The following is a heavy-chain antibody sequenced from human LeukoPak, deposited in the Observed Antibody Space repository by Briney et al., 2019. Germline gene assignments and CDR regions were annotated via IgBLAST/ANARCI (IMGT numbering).Heavy chain of an antibody. V-gene: IGHV3-7*01. D-gene: IGHD3-22*01. CDR1: RLTFSNSY. J-gene: IGHJ4*02. CDR2: IKQDGSTK. CDR3: ARSNYDYDRSGWAIDF. Sequence: GGSLRLSCEVSRLTFSNSYLTWVRQAPEKGLEWLANIKQDGSTKAYSDSVKGRFTVSGDNAKNSMYLQMNSLRAEDTAVYYCARSNYDYDRSGWAIDFWGQGTLVTVSS.